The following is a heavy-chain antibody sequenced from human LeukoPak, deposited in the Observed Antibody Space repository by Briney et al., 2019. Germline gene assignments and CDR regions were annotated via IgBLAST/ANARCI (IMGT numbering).Heavy chain of an antibody. CDR3: ARGVTMVRGVIRPGWFDP. J-gene: IGHJ5*02. CDR1: GYTFTGYY. CDR2: INPNSGGT. Sequence: ASVKVSCKASGYTFTGYYMHWVRQAPGQGLEWMGWINPNSGGTNYAQKFQGRVTMTRDTSISTAYMELRRLRSDDTAVYYCARGVTMVRGVIRPGWFDPWGQGTLVTVSS. D-gene: IGHD3-10*01. V-gene: IGHV1-2*02.